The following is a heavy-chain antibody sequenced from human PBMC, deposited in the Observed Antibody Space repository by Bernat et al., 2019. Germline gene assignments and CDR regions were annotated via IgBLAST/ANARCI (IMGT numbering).Heavy chain of an antibody. J-gene: IGHJ6*03. V-gene: IGHV3-7*01. CDR1: GFTFRSYW. Sequence: EVQLVESGGGLVQPGGSLRLSCAASGFTFRSYWMSWVRQAPGKGLEWVGNIKQDGSEKYFVDSVRGRFTISRDNSKNTLDLQMNSLRAEDTAVYYCARGQGHYYYYMDVWGKGTTVTVSS. CDR3: ARGQGHYYYYMDV. CDR2: IKQDGSEK.